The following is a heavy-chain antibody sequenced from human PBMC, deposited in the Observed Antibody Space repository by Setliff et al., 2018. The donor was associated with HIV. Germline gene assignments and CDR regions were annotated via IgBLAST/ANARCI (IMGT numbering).Heavy chain of an antibody. CDR3: ARESYYDRSGYYVPLDY. Sequence: GGSLRLSCAASGFTFSSHSMNWVRQAPGKGLEWITYISGSGSTIYYADSVKGRFTISRDNAKNSLYLQMNSLRAEDTAVYYCARESYYDRSGYYVPLDYWGQGTLVTVS. D-gene: IGHD3-22*01. J-gene: IGHJ4*02. CDR1: GFTFSSHS. CDR2: ISGSGSTI. V-gene: IGHV3-48*01.